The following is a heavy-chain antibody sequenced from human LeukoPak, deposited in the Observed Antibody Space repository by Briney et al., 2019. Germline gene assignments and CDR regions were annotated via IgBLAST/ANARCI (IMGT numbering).Heavy chain of an antibody. CDR2: INHSGST. CDR1: GGSFSGYY. J-gene: IGHJ4*02. Sequence: SETLSLTCAVYGGSFSGYYRSWIRQPPGKGLEWIGEINHSGSTNYNPSLKSRVTISVDTSKNQFSLKLSSVTAADTAVYYCASSEITMIVVAPAPYFDYWGQGTLVTVSS. V-gene: IGHV4-34*01. D-gene: IGHD3-22*01. CDR3: ASSEITMIVVAPAPYFDY.